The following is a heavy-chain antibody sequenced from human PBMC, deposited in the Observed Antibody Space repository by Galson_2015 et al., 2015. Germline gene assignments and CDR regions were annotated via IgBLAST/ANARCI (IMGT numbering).Heavy chain of an antibody. V-gene: IGHV4-61*01. CDR3: ARGQGVTMIRR. CDR1: GGSVSSGSYY. J-gene: IGHJ4*02. CDR2: IYYSGST. Sequence: SETLSLTCTVSGGSVSSGSYYWSWLRQPPGKGLEWIGYIYYSGSTNYNPSLKSRVTISVDTSKNQFSLKLSSVTAADTAVYYCARGQGVTMIRRWGQGTLVTVSS. D-gene: IGHD3-22*01.